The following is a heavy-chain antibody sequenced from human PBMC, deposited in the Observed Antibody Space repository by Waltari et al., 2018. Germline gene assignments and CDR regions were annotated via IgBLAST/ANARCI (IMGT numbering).Heavy chain of an antibody. CDR3: ASNLIAAAGFVGY. Sequence: EVQLVESGGGLVKPGGSLRIACAASGFTFSSYSMTWVLQAPGKGLEWVSSISSSSSYIYYADSVKGRFTISRDNAKNSLYLQMNSLRAEDTAVYYCASNLIAAAGFVGYWGQGTLVTVSS. V-gene: IGHV3-21*01. J-gene: IGHJ4*02. D-gene: IGHD6-13*01. CDR2: ISSSSSYI. CDR1: GFTFSSYS.